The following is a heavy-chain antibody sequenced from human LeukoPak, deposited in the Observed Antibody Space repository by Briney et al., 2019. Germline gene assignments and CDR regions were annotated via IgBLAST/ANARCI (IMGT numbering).Heavy chain of an antibody. CDR3: ARARRSDTVTTTR. J-gene: IGHJ4*02. Sequence: GRSLRLSCAASGFTFSSYAMHWVRQAPGKGLEWVAVISYDGSNKYYADSVKGRFTISRDNSKNTLYLQMNSLRAEDTAVYYCARARRSDTVTTTRWGQGTLVAVSS. CDR2: ISYDGSNK. V-gene: IGHV3-30-3*01. D-gene: IGHD4-17*01. CDR1: GFTFSSYA.